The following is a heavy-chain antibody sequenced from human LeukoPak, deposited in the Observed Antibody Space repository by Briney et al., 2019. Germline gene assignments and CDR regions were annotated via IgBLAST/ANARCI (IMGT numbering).Heavy chain of an antibody. CDR1: GFTFSTYA. D-gene: IGHD3-10*01. V-gene: IGHV3-23*01. CDR3: VARGPYFEY. CDR2: ISGSGGST. Sequence: PGGSLRLSCAASGFTFSTYAMSWVRQAPGKGLEWVSAISGSGGSTYYADSVKGQFSISRDNSKNTLYLQMSSLRAEDTALYYCVARGPYFEYWGQGTLVTVSS. J-gene: IGHJ4*02.